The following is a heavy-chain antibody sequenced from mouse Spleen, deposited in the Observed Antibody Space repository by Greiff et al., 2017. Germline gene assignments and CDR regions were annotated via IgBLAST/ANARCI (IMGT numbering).Heavy chain of an antibody. CDR1: GFTFSDYG. CDR2: ISSGSSTI. J-gene: IGHJ1*01. Sequence: EVMLVESGGGLVKPGGSLKLSCAASGFTFSDYGMHWVRQAPEKGLEWVAYISSGSSTIYYADTVKGRFTISRDNAKNTLFLQMTSLRSEDTAMYYCARRKYGNYWYFDVWGAGTTVTVSS. V-gene: IGHV5-17*01. CDR3: ARRKYGNYWYFDV. D-gene: IGHD2-10*02.